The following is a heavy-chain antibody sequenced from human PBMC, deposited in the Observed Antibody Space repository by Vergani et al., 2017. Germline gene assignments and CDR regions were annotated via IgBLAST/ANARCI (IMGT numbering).Heavy chain of an antibody. CDR3: ARDWDTAMVTDYYYYGMDG. D-gene: IGHD5-18*01. V-gene: IGHV3-7*01. J-gene: IGHJ6*02. CDR2: IKQDGSEK. Sequence: EVQLVESGGGLVQPGGSLRLSCAASGFTFSSYWMSWVRQAPGKGLEWVANIKQDGSEKYYVDSVKGRFTISRDNAKNSLYLQMNSLRAEDTAVYYCARDWDTAMVTDYYYYGMDGWGQGTTVTVSS. CDR1: GFTFSSYW.